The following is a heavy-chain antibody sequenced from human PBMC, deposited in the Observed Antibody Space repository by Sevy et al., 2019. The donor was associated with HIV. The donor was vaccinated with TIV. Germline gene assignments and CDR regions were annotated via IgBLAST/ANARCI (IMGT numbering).Heavy chain of an antibody. Sequence: GGSLRLSCAASGFTFNTHAMHWVRQAPGKGLEWVAVISYAGSATYYTDSVKGRFTISRDNSKNKLYLEMTSLRVEDTAVYYCTRDSGYEPNYVPGHYWGKGTPVTVSS. D-gene: IGHD4-4*01. J-gene: IGHJ4*02. CDR3: TRDSGYEPNYVPGHY. V-gene: IGHV3-30*04. CDR2: ISYAGSAT. CDR1: GFTFNTHA.